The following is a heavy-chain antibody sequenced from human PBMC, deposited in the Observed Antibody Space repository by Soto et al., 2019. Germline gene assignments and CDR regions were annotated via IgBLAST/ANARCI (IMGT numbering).Heavy chain of an antibody. Sequence: SETLSLTGTVSGGSISSGGYYWSWIRQHPGKGLEWIGYIYYSGSTYYNPSLKSRVTISVDTSKNQFSLKLSSVTAADTAVYYCARGGRSLLWFGDILFDIWGQGTMVTVSS. CDR2: IYYSGST. J-gene: IGHJ3*02. CDR1: GGSISSGGYY. V-gene: IGHV4-31*03. CDR3: ARGGRSLLWFGDILFDI. D-gene: IGHD3-10*01.